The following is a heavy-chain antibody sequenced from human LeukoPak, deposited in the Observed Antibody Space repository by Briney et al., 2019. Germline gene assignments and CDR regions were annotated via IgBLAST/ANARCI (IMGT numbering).Heavy chain of an antibody. D-gene: IGHD3-22*01. CDR1: GGSISSYY. Sequence: PSETLSLTCTVSGGSISSYYWSWIRQPPGKGLEWTGYIYYSGSTNYNPSLKSRVTISVDTSKNQFSLKLSSVTAADTAVYYRAREGGDYYDSSGYYDYWGQGTLVTVSS. V-gene: IGHV4-59*01. CDR2: IYYSGST. J-gene: IGHJ4*02. CDR3: AREGGDYYDSSGYYDY.